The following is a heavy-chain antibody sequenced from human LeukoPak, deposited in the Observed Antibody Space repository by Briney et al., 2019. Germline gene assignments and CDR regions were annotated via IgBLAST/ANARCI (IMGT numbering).Heavy chain of an antibody. CDR3: ARDEGSTMVRGVTPPDY. D-gene: IGHD3-10*01. V-gene: IGHV3-30-3*01. CDR2: ISYDGSNK. J-gene: IGHJ4*02. Sequence: GGSLRLSCAASGFTFSSYAMHWVRQAPGKGLEWVAVISYDGSNKYYADSVKGRFTISRDNFKNSLYLQMNSLRAEDTAVYYCARDEGSTMVRGVTPPDYWGQGTLVTVSS. CDR1: GFTFSSYA.